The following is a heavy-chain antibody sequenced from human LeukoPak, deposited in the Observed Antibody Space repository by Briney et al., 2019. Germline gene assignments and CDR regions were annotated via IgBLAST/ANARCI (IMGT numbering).Heavy chain of an antibody. CDR2: ISTGSSTT. V-gene: IGHV3-48*02. J-gene: IGHJ4*02. Sequence: GGSLRLSCAASEFAFSAYNMNWVRQAPGKGLEWVSYISTGSSTTYYADSVKGRFTISRDNVENSLYLQMNSLRDEDTAVYYCARVAAGYSVNYFDYWGQGTLVTVSS. D-gene: IGHD4-23*01. CDR1: EFAFSAYN. CDR3: ARVAAGYSVNYFDY.